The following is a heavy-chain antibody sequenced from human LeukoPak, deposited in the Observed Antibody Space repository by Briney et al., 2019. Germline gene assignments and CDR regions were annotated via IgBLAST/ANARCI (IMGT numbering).Heavy chain of an antibody. V-gene: IGHV4-59*01. CDR1: GGSISSYY. Sequence: SETLSLTCTVSGGSISSYYWSWIRQPPGKGLEWIGYIFYSESTNYNPSLKSRVTISVDNTKNQFSLKLTSVSAADAAVYYCARCPGPPDYYMDGWGKGTTVTVSS. J-gene: IGHJ6*03. CDR3: ARCPGPPDYYMDG. CDR2: IFYSEST.